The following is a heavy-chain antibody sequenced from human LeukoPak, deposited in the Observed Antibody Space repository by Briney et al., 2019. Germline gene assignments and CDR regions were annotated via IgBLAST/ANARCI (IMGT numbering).Heavy chain of an antibody. Sequence: PSETLSLTCTVSGGPISSSSYYWGWIRQPPGKGLEWIGSIYYSGSTNYNPSLKSRVTISVDTSKNQFSLKLSSVTAADTAVYYCARASGSSSWSKDWGQGTLVTVSS. J-gene: IGHJ4*02. CDR3: ARASGSSSWSKD. D-gene: IGHD6-13*01. CDR1: GGPISSSSYY. V-gene: IGHV4-39*07. CDR2: IYYSGST.